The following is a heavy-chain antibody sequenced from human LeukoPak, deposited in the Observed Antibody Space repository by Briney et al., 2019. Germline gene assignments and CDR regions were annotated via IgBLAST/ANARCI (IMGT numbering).Heavy chain of an antibody. J-gene: IGHJ3*02. CDR1: GFTFSSYS. CDR2: ISSSSSYI. CDR3: ARGRIAAAGTYAFDI. Sequence: GGSLRLSCAASGFTFSSYSMNWVRQAPGKGLEWVSSISSSSSYIYYADSVKGRFTISRDNAKNSLYLQMNGLRAEDTAVYYCARGRIAAAGTYAFDIWGQGTMVTVSS. V-gene: IGHV3-21*01. D-gene: IGHD6-13*01.